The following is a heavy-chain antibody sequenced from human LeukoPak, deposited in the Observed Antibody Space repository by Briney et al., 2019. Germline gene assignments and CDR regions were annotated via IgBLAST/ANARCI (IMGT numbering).Heavy chain of an antibody. Sequence: GESLKISCKGSGYSFSNYWIAWVRQMPGKGLEWMGIIYPADSRATYSPSFQGHVTISADKSISTAYLQWSSLTASDTAIYFCVRHEGGSYSTGPDYWGQGTLVTVSS. CDR3: VRHEGGSYSTGPDY. CDR2: IYPADSRA. CDR1: GYSFSNYW. D-gene: IGHD2-15*01. V-gene: IGHV5-51*01. J-gene: IGHJ4*02.